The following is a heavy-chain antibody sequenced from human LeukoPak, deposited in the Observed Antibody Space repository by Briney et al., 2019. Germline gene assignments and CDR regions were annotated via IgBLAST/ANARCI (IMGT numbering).Heavy chain of an antibody. CDR1: GFTFSSYA. J-gene: IGHJ5*02. CDR3: AKDRYESSGFNWFDP. CDR2: ISGSAGST. Sequence: GGSLRLSCIASGFTFSSYAMSWVRQAPGKGLEWVSHISGSAGSTDYADSVKGRFTISRDNSQKTLYLQMNSLSAEDTAVYYCAKDRYESSGFNWFDPWGQGTLVTVSS. D-gene: IGHD3-22*01. V-gene: IGHV3-23*01.